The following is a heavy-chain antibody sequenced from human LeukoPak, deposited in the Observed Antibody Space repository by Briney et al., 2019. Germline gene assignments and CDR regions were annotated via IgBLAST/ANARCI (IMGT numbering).Heavy chain of an antibody. CDR3: AKDQSGYQDY. J-gene: IGHJ4*02. CDR2: ISYDGSNK. CDR1: GFTFSSYG. V-gene: IGHV3-30*18. D-gene: IGHD3-3*01. Sequence: GGSLRLSCAASGFTFSSYGMHWVRQAPGKGLEWVAVISYDGSNKYYADSVKGRFTISRDNSKNTLYLQVNSLRAEDTAVYYCAKDQSGYQDYWGQGTLVTVSS.